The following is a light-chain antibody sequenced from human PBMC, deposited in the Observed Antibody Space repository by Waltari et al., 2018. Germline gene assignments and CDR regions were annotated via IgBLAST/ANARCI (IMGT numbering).Light chain of an antibody. CDR2: GAS. Sequence: EIVLTQSPGTLSLSPGERATLSCRASQSVNNYLAWFQQKPGQAPRLLIHGASSRATGIPDRISGSGSGTDFTLTISGLEPQDFAVYYCQQYSSSPLTFSPGTKVDIK. CDR3: QQYSSSPLT. J-gene: IGKJ3*01. CDR1: QSVNNY. V-gene: IGKV3-20*01.